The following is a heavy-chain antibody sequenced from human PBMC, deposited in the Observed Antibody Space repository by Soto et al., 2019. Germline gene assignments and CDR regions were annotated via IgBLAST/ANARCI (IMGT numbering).Heavy chain of an antibody. V-gene: IGHV4-34*01. J-gene: IGHJ5*02. CDR3: ARTSDDCSGGSCARINWFDP. CDR2: INQSGST. CDR1: GGPFSGYY. Sequence: QVQLQQWGAGLLKPSETLSLTCAVYGGPFSGYYWSWIRQPPGKGLEWIGEINQSGSTNYNPAPNSRVTISVDTYKNHFSPKMSSVTAADTALYYCARTSDDCSGGSCARINWFDPWGQGTLVTVSS. D-gene: IGHD2-15*01.